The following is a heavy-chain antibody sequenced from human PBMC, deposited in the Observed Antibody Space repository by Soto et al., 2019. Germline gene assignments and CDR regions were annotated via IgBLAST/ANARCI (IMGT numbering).Heavy chain of an antibody. CDR1: GFTFSSYG. CDR2: IWYDGSNK. CDR3: ARDPWELLDYYYYYGMDV. V-gene: IGHV3-33*01. J-gene: IGHJ6*02. D-gene: IGHD1-26*01. Sequence: HPGGSLRLSCAASGFTFSSYGMHWVRQAPGKGLEWVAVIWYDGSNKYYADSVKGRFTISRDNSKNTLYLQMNSLRAEDTAVYYCARDPWELLDYYYYYGMDVWGQGTTVTVSS.